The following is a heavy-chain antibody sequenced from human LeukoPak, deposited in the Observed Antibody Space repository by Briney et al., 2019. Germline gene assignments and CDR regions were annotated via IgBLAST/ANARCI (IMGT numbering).Heavy chain of an antibody. CDR1: GGSISSYY. J-gene: IGHJ4*02. CDR3: ARNQGYYDILTGFDY. V-gene: IGHV4-34*01. D-gene: IGHD3-9*01. CDR2: INHSGST. Sequence: SETLSLTCTVPGGSISSYYWSWIRQPPGKGLEWIGEINHSGSTNYNPSLKSRVTISVDTSKNQFSLKLSSVTAADTAVYYCARNQGYYDILTGFDYWGQGTLVTVSS.